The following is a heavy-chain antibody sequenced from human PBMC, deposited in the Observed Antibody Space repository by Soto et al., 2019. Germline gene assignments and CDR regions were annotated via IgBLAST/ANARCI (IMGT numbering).Heavy chain of an antibody. V-gene: IGHV1-3*01. Sequence: ASVKVSCKASGYTFTSYGMHWVRQPPGQRLEWMGWINAGNGNTKYSQKFQGRVTITRDTSASTAYMELSSLRSEDTAVYYCARDPSYYGMDFWGQGTTVTVSS. CDR3: ARDPSYYGMDF. CDR1: GYTFTSYG. J-gene: IGHJ6*02. CDR2: INAGNGNT.